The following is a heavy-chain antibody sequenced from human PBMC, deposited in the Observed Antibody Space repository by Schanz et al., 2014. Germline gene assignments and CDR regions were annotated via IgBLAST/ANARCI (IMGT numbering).Heavy chain of an antibody. Sequence: VQLEQSGAEVKKPGSSVKVSCKASGGTFSSDTFSWVRQAPGQGLEWMGRIVPIAGITNYAQRFQGRVSITADTSTTTAYMELRSLRSDDTAVYYCARDRRRYCSTASCLHDNWFDPWGQGTLVIVSS. CDR2: IVPIAGIT. V-gene: IGHV1-69*08. CDR1: GGTFSSDT. CDR3: ARDRRRYCSTASCLHDNWFDP. D-gene: IGHD2-2*01. J-gene: IGHJ5*02.